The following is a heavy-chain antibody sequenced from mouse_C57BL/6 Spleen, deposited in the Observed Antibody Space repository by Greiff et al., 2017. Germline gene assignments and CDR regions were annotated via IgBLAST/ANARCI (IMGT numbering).Heavy chain of an antibody. D-gene: IGHD2-5*01. CDR3: ARYEDYSNPFAY. J-gene: IGHJ3*01. CDR1: GYAFSSSW. Sequence: VQLQQSGPELVKPGASVKISCKASGYAFSSSWMNWVKQRPGKGLEWIGRIYPGDGDTNYNGKFKGKATLTADKSSSTAYMQLSSLTSEDSAVYFCARYEDYSNPFAYWGQGTLVTVSA. V-gene: IGHV1-82*01. CDR2: IYPGDGDT.